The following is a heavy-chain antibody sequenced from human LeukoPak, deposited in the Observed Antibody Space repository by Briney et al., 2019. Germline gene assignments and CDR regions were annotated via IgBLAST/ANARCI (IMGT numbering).Heavy chain of an antibody. V-gene: IGHV3-21*01. Sequence: PGGSLRLSCAASGFTFSSYSMNWVRQAPGKGLEWVSSISSSSSYIYYADSVKGRFTISRDNAKNSLYLQMNSLRAEDTAVYYCARAFGGDYGRGPFGYWGQGTLVTVSS. D-gene: IGHD2-21*02. CDR2: ISSSSSYI. CDR3: ARAFGGDYGRGPFGY. CDR1: GFTFSSYS. J-gene: IGHJ4*02.